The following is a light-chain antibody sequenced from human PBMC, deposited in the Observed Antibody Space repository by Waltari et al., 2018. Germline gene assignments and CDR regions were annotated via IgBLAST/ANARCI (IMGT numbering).Light chain of an antibody. CDR2: DTS. J-gene: IGKJ4*01. V-gene: IGKV3-11*01. CDR3: LQRSNGLT. CDR1: KSVSNK. Sequence: DIVMTQSPATLSLSPGERVTLSCRASKSVSNKLGWYQQKPGQAPRLLIYDTSKRATGIADRFSGSGSGTDFILTISSLEPEDVAVYYCLQRSNGLTFGGGTKVDIK.